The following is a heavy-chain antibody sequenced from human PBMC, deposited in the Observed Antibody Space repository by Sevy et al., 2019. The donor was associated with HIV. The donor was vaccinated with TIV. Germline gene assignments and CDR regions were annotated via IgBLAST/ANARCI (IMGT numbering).Heavy chain of an antibody. CDR2: INQDGSEK. J-gene: IGHJ6*02. CDR1: GFTFNSYW. V-gene: IGHV3-7*01. D-gene: IGHD6-13*01. Sequence: GGSLRLSCAASGFTFNSYWMSWVRQAPGKGLERVANINQDGSEKYYVDSVKGRFTISRDNAKNSLYLQMNSLRVDDTALYYCATEGSNWDTYYYYYGMDVWGQGTTVTVSS. CDR3: ATEGSNWDTYYYYYGMDV.